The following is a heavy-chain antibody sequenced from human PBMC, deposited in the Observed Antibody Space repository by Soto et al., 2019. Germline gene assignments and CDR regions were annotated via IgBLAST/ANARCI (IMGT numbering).Heavy chain of an antibody. D-gene: IGHD1-26*01. CDR1: GGSISSNHYY. Sequence: SETLSLTCTVSGGSISSNHYYWGWVRQPPGKGLEWIGTIYYNENTYSNPSLRGRVTISVDTSKNQFSLKLSSVTAADTAVYFCASLSYSGSYYLHPFDYWGHGTLVTVSS. CDR2: IYYNENT. CDR3: ASLSYSGSYYLHPFDY. J-gene: IGHJ4*01. V-gene: IGHV4-39*01.